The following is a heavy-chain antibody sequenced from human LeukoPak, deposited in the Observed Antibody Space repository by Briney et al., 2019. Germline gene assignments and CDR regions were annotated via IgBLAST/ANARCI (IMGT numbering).Heavy chain of an antibody. Sequence: GGSLRLSCAASGFTFSSYAMHWVRQAPGKGLEWGAVISYDGSNKYYADSVKGRFTISRDNSKNTLYLQMNSLRAEDTAVYYCARDSSPYYYGSGSHDYWGQGTLVTVSS. J-gene: IGHJ4*02. CDR2: ISYDGSNK. CDR1: GFTFSSYA. D-gene: IGHD3-10*01. CDR3: ARDSSPYYYGSGSHDY. V-gene: IGHV3-30*04.